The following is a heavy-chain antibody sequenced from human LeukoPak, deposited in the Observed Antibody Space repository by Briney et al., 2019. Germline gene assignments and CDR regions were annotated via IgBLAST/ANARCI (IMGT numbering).Heavy chain of an antibody. D-gene: IGHD3-9*01. J-gene: IGHJ4*02. Sequence: GGSLRLSCAASGFTFSSYSMNWVRQAPGKGLEWVSSISSSSSYIYYADSVKGRFTISRDNAKNSLYLQMNSLRAEDTAVYYCARGSNDILTGLDGGDYWGQGTLVTVSS. CDR2: ISSSSSYI. V-gene: IGHV3-21*01. CDR3: ARGSNDILTGLDGGDY. CDR1: GFTFSSYS.